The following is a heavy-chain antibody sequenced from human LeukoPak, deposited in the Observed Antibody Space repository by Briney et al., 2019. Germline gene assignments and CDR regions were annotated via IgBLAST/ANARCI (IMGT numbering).Heavy chain of an antibody. J-gene: IGHJ4*02. CDR1: GGTFSSYA. CDR2: IIPILGIA. CDR3: AKASWGTAMVTKFDY. D-gene: IGHD5-18*01. Sequence: SVKVSCKASGGTFSSYAISWVRQAPGQGLEWMGRIIPILGIANYAQKFQGRVTITADKSTSTAYMELSSLRSEDTALYYCAKASWGTAMVTKFDYWGQGTLVTVSS. V-gene: IGHV1-69*04.